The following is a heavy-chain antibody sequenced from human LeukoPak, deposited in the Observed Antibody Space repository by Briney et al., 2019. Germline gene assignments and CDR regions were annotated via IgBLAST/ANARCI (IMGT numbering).Heavy chain of an antibody. CDR2: IYYSGST. J-gene: IGHJ6*02. Sequence: SETLSLTCTVSGGSISSSSYYWGWIRQPPGKGLEWIGSIYYSGSTYYNPSLKSRVTISVDTSKNQFSLKLSSVTAADTAVYYCARLFVDPSGKYYYGMDVWGQGTTVTVSS. D-gene: IGHD5-12*01. V-gene: IGHV4-39*01. CDR1: GGSISSSSYY. CDR3: ARLFVDPSGKYYYGMDV.